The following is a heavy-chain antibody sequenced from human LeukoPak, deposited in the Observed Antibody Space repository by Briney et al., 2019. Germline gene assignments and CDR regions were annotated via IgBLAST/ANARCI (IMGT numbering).Heavy chain of an antibody. Sequence: GGSLRLSCAASGFTFSSYSMNWVRQAPGKGLEWVANIKQDGSEKYYVDSVKGRFTISRDNAKNSLYLQMNSLRAEDTAVYYCARGSSGWYDYYYYMDVWGKGTAVTVSS. CDR3: ARGSSGWYDYYYYMDV. CDR2: IKQDGSEK. V-gene: IGHV3-7*01. CDR1: GFTFSSYS. D-gene: IGHD6-19*01. J-gene: IGHJ6*03.